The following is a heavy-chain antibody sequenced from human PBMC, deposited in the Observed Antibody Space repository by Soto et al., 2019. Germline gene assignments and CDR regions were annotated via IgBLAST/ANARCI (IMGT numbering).Heavy chain of an antibody. D-gene: IGHD2-8*02. V-gene: IGHV4-59*01. Sequence: QVQLQESGPGLVKPSETLSLTCTVSGGSISSYYWSWIRQPPGKGLEWIGYIYYSGSTNYNPSLKSXVTRSXXTSKNQFSLKLSSVTAADTAVYYCARDPGTGWFDPWGQGTLVTVSS. CDR1: GGSISSYY. J-gene: IGHJ5*02. CDR2: IYYSGST. CDR3: ARDPGTGWFDP.